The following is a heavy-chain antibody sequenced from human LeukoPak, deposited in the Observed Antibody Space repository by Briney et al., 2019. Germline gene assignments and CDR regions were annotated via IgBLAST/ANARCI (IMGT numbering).Heavy chain of an antibody. CDR3: ARKDYSYYYMDV. CDR2: INPNSGGT. Sequence: ASVKVSCKASGYTFTGYYMHWVRQAPGQGLEWMGWINPNSGGTNYAQKFQGRVTMTRDTSISTAYMELSRLRSDDTAVYYWARKDYSYYYMDVWGKGTTVTVSS. CDR1: GYTFTGYY. V-gene: IGHV1-2*02. J-gene: IGHJ6*03.